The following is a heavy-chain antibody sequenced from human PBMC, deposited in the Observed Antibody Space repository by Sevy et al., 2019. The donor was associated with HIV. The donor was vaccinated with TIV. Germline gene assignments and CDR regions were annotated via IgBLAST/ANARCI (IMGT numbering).Heavy chain of an antibody. CDR2: IWYDGSNK. J-gene: IGHJ4*02. V-gene: IGHV3-33*01. D-gene: IGHD3-3*01. CDR1: GFTFSSYG. CDR3: ARDHGIYDFWSGYFDY. Sequence: GGSLRLSCAASGFTFSSYGMHWVRQAPGKGLEWVAVIWYDGSNKYDADSVKGRFTISRDNSKNTLYLQMNSLRAEDTAVYYCARDHGIYDFWSGYFDYWGQGTLVTVSS.